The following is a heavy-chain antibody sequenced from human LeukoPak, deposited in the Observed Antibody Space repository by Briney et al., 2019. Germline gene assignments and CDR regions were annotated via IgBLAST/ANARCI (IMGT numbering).Heavy chain of an antibody. CDR3: ARSNYYDSSGYLYGSYFDY. Sequence: GGSLRLSCAASGFTFSSYAMHWVRQAPGKGLEWVAVISYDGSNKYYADSVKGRFTISRDNSKNTLYLQMNSLRAEDTAVYYCARSNYYDSSGYLYGSYFDYWGQGTLVTVSS. D-gene: IGHD3-22*01. CDR1: GFTFSSYA. CDR2: ISYDGSNK. J-gene: IGHJ4*02. V-gene: IGHV3-30-3*01.